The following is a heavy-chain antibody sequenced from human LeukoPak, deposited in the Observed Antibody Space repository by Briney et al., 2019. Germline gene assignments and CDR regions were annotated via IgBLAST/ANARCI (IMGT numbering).Heavy chain of an antibody. J-gene: IGHJ6*02. CDR1: GFTFDDYA. Sequence: GGSLRLSCAASGFTFDDYAMPWVRQAPGKGLEWVSGISWNSGSIGYADSVKGRFTIPRDNAKNSLYLQMNSLRAEDTALYYCAKDSSNCGGDCYQSYYYGMDVWGQGTTVTVSS. CDR2: ISWNSGSI. V-gene: IGHV3-9*01. CDR3: AKDSSNCGGDCYQSYYYGMDV. D-gene: IGHD2-21*02.